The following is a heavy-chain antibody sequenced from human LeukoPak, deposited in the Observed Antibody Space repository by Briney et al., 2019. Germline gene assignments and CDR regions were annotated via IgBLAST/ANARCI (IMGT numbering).Heavy chain of an antibody. CDR3: ARGHVGYDRYYYGLDV. CDR2: IYHSGTT. V-gene: IGHV4-30-2*01. CDR1: GGSISSGDYS. Sequence: SETLSLTCAVSGGSISSGDYSWRWIRQPPGKGLEWIGYIYHSGTTYSNPSLKSRVTISVDWSKNQFSLNLTSVTAADTAVYYCARGHVGYDRYYYGLDVWGQGTSVTVSS. D-gene: IGHD5-12*01. J-gene: IGHJ6*02.